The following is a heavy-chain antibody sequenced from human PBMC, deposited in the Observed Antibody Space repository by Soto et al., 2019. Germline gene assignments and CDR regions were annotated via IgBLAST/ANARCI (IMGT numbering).Heavy chain of an antibody. CDR2: ISAYNGNT. Sequence: ASVKVSCKASGYTFTSYGISWVRQAPGQGLEWMGWISAYNGNTNYAQKLQGRVTMTTDTSTSTAYMELRSLRAEDTAVYYCAKGHNPMVRGVRFYYYYMHVWGKGTTVTVSS. CDR3: AKGHNPMVRGVRFYYYYMHV. V-gene: IGHV1-18*01. J-gene: IGHJ6*03. D-gene: IGHD3-10*01. CDR1: GYTFTSYG.